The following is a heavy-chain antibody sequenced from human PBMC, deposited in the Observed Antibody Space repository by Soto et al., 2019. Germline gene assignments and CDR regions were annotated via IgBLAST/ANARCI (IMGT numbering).Heavy chain of an antibody. V-gene: IGHV4-61*01. J-gene: IGHJ4*02. CDR2: VYFTGST. Sequence: ASETLSPTCSVSGGSVTGGTYYWTWIRQPPGKGLEWIGDVYFTGSTKYNPSLKSRITISLDTSKNQFSLRLSSVTTADTAVYYCARENFGTASFDSWGQGTLVTVSS. CDR3: ARENFGTASFDS. CDR1: GGSVTGGTYY. D-gene: IGHD1-7*01.